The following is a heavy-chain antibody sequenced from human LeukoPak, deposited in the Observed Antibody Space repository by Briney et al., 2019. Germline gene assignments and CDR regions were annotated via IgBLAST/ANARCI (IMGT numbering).Heavy chain of an antibody. CDR3: ARGPTSKVLLLIGRRNYFDY. CDR2: INHSGST. D-gene: IGHD3-10*01. CDR1: GGSFSGYY. V-gene: IGHV4-34*01. J-gene: IGHJ4*02. Sequence: SETLSLTCAVYGGSFSGYYWSWIRQPPGKGLEWIGEINHSGSTNYNPSLKSRVTISVDTSKNQFSLKLSSVTAADTAVYYCARGPTSKVLLLIGRRNYFDYWGQGTLVTVSS.